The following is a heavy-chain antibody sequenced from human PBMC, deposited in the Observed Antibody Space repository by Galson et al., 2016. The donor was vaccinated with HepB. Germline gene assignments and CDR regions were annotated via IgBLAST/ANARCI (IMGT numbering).Heavy chain of an antibody. J-gene: IGHJ4*02. CDR2: IRSDGSMT. D-gene: IGHD3-16*01. V-gene: IGHV3-74*01. CDR3: TWSDYGDY. Sequence: AASGVTLSGYWMHWVRQAPGKGLVWVSRIRSDGSMTSYAESVKGRFTISRDNAKNTLYLQMNSLRAEDTAVYYCTWSDYGDYWGQGTLVTVSS. CDR1: GVTLSGYW.